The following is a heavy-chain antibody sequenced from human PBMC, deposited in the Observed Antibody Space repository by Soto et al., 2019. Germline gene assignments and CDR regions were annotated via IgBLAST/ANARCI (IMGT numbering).Heavy chain of an antibody. CDR2: IIPIFGTA. V-gene: IGHV1-69*13. CDR3: AREVGATTGSWFDP. CDR1: GGTFSSYA. J-gene: IGHJ5*02. D-gene: IGHD1-26*01. Sequence: SVKVSCKASGGTFSSYAISWVRQAPGQGLEWMGGIIPIFGTANYAQKFQGRVTITADESTSTAYMELSSLRSEDTAVYYCAREVGATTGSWFDPWGQGTLVTVSS.